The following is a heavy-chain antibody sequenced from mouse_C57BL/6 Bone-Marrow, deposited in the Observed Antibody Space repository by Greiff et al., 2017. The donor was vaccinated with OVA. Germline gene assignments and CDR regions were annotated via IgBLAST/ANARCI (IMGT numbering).Heavy chain of an antibody. CDR1: GVDFSRYW. CDR3: ASYLIYYYGSSYAFAY. D-gene: IGHD1-1*01. V-gene: IGHV4-1*01. Sequence: AAGGVDFSRYWMSWVRRAPGKGLEWIGEINPDSSTINYAPSLKDKFIISRDNAKNTLYLQMSKVRSEDTALYYCASYLIYYYGSSYAFAYWGQGTLVTVSA. J-gene: IGHJ3*01. CDR2: INPDSSTI.